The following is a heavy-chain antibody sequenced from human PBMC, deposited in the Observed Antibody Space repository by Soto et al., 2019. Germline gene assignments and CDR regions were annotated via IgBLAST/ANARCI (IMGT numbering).Heavy chain of an antibody. CDR2: INHSGST. J-gene: IGHJ4*02. D-gene: IGHD6-13*01. V-gene: IGHV4-34*01. CDR3: ARFPIAAAGGIDY. Sequence: PSETLSLTCAVYGGSFRGYYWSWIRQPPGKGLEWIGEINHSGSTNYNPSLKSRVTISVDTSKNQFSLKLSSVTAADTAVYYCARFPIAAAGGIDYWGQGTLVTVSS. CDR1: GGSFRGYY.